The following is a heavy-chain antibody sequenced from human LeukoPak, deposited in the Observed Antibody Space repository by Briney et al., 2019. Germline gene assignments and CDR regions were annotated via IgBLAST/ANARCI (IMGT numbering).Heavy chain of an antibody. CDR2: INHSGST. CDR3: RVDTPFFDY. D-gene: IGHD5-18*01. CDR1: GGSLSGYY. V-gene: IGHV4-34*03. Sequence: SETLSLTCAVYGGSLSGYYWSWIRQPPGKGLEWIGEINHSGSTNYNPSLKSRVTISVDTSKNQFSLKLSSVTAADTAVYYCRVDTPFFDYWGQGTLVTVSS. J-gene: IGHJ4*02.